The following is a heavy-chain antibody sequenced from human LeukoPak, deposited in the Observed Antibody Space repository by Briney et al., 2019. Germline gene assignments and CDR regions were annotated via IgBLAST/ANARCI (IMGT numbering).Heavy chain of an antibody. V-gene: IGHV4-59*01. Sequence: PSETLSLTCTVSGGSISSYYWSWIRQPPGKGLEWMGHISYRGSTNYKPSLKSRVSISVDTSKNQFSLKLNSVTAADTAIYYCASTYYDILTGYSFEYWGQGTLVTVSS. J-gene: IGHJ4*02. CDR3: ASTYYDILTGYSFEY. D-gene: IGHD3-9*01. CDR1: GGSISSYY. CDR2: ISYRGST.